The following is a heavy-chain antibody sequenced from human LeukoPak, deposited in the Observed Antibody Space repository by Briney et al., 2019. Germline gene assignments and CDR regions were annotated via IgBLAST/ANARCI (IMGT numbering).Heavy chain of an antibody. CDR3: ARCISMVRGVIRPPDY. Sequence: SDTLSLTCTVSGGSITSSSYYWGWIRQPPGKGLEWIVGIYYSGSTYYNPSLKSRVTISVDTSKNQFSLKLSAVTAADTAVYYCARCISMVRGVIRPPDYWGQGTLVTVS. J-gene: IGHJ4*02. CDR1: GGSITSSSYY. CDR2: IYYSGST. D-gene: IGHD3-10*01. V-gene: IGHV4-39*01.